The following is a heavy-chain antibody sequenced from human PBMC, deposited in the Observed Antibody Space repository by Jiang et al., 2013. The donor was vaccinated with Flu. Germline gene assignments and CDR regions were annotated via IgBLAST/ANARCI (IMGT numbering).Heavy chain of an antibody. J-gene: IGHJ3*02. CDR2: IYYSGST. CDR1: GGSISSYY. D-gene: IGHD2-15*01. Sequence: LLKPSETLSLTCTVSGGSISSYYWSWIRQPPGKGLEWIGYIYYSGSTNYNPSLKSRVTISVDTSKNQFSLKLSSVTAADTAVYYCARLPCWGSGIVKIGYCSGGGLRDAFDIWGQGTMVTVSS. CDR3: ARLPCWGSGIVKIGYCSGGGLRDAFDI. V-gene: IGHV4-59*08.